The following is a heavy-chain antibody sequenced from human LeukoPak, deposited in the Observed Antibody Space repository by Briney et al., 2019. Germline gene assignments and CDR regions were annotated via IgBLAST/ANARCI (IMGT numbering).Heavy chain of an antibody. CDR1: GFTFSGHL. Sequence: GGSLRLSCAASGFTFSGHLMTWVRQAPGKGLEWVANINLDGSDRFYVDFVKGRFTISKYNADNSMHLQMISLRAEDTAVYYCGRVIAGAIDYWGQGTLVTVSS. CDR2: INLDGSDR. CDR3: GRVIAGAIDY. V-gene: IGHV3-7*01. J-gene: IGHJ4*02. D-gene: IGHD1-26*01.